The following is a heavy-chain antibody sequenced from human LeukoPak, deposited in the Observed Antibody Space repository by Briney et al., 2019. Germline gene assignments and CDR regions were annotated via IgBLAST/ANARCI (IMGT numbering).Heavy chain of an antibody. J-gene: IGHJ6*03. D-gene: IGHD6-6*01. CDR2: IYTSGST. CDR1: GGSISSYY. Sequence: SETLSLTCTVSGGSISSYYWSWIRQPAGKGLEWIGRIYTSGSTNYNPSLKSRVTMSVDTSKNQFSLKLSSVTAADTAVYYCAGGVYSSSSGYYYYYMDVWGKGTTVTVSS. CDR3: AGGVYSSSSGYYYYYMDV. V-gene: IGHV4-4*07.